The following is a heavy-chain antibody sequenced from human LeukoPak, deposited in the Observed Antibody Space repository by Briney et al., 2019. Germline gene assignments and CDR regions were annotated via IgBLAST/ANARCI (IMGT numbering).Heavy chain of an antibody. CDR3: ARGGEGLYYFDY. D-gene: IGHD2-21*01. CDR1: GGSISSYY. V-gene: IGHV4-59*01. CDR2: IYYSGST. Sequence: SETRSLTCTVSGGSISSYYWSWIRQPPGKGLEWIGYIYYSGSTNYNPSLKSRVTISVDTSKNQFSLKLSSGTAADTAVYYWARGGEGLYYFDYWGQGTLVTVSA. J-gene: IGHJ4*02.